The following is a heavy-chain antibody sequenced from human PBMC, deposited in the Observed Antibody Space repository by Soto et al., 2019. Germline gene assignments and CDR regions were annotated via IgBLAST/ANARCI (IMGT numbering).Heavy chain of an antibody. CDR1: GGSFSGYY. Sequence: SETLSLTCAVYGGSFSGYYWSWIRQPPGKGLEWIGEINHSGSTNYNPSLKSRVTISVDTSKNQFSLKLSSVTAADTAVYYCARVGSGSYYWFDPWGQGTLVTAPQ. CDR2: INHSGST. D-gene: IGHD3-10*01. V-gene: IGHV4-34*01. CDR3: ARVGSGSYYWFDP. J-gene: IGHJ5*02.